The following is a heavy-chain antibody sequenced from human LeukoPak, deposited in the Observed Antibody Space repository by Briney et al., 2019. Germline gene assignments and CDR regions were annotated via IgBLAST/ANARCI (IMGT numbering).Heavy chain of an antibody. D-gene: IGHD3-9*01. J-gene: IGHJ6*03. CDR3: ARAPRSVMTGPYYYYYYMDV. Sequence: GASVKVSCKASGYTLTGYYMHWVRQAPGQGLEWMGIINPSGGGTSCAQKFQGRVTMTRDMSTSTVYMELSSLRSEDTAVYYCARAPRSVMTGPYYYYYYMDVWGKGTTVTISS. CDR2: INPSGGGT. CDR1: GYTLTGYY. V-gene: IGHV1-46*01.